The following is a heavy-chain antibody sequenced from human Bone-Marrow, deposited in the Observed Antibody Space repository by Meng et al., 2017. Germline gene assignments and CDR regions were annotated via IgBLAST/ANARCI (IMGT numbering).Heavy chain of an antibody. J-gene: IGHJ5*02. CDR1: GFTFSSHA. D-gene: IGHD6-13*01. CDR2: ISGSGGST. Sequence: GRSLRLSCAASGFTFSSHAMSWVRQAPGKGLEWVSAISGSGGSTYYADSVKGRFTISRDNSKNTLYLQMNSLRAEDTAVYYCAKAIGSSRRPWFDPWGQGTLVTVSS. CDR3: AKAIGSSRRPWFDP. V-gene: IGHV3-23*01.